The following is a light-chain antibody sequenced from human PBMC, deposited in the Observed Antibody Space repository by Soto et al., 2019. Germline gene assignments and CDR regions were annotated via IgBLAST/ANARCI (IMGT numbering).Light chain of an antibody. V-gene: IGKV1-17*01. J-gene: IGKJ1*01. Sequence: DIQMTQSPSSLSASVGDRVNITCRASQVIGNDLGWYQQKPGKAPKRLIYGASTLQSGVPSRFSGSESGTEFTLTINSLQPEDFATYYCQQYNDNWTFGQGTKVEIK. CDR1: QVIGND. CDR2: GAS. CDR3: QQYNDNWT.